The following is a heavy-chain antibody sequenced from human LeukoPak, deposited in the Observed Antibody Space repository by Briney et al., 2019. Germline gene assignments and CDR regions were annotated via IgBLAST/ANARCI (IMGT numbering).Heavy chain of an antibody. CDR3: ARLVPPGWFDP. V-gene: IGHV4-34*01. J-gene: IGHJ5*02. CDR2: LNHSGST. CDR1: GGSFSGYY. Sequence: SETLSLTCAVYGGSFSGYYWSWIRQPPGKGLEWIGELNHSGSTNYNPSLKSRVTISIDTSKNQFSLKLTSVTAADTAVYYCARLVPPGWFDPWGQGTLVTVSS.